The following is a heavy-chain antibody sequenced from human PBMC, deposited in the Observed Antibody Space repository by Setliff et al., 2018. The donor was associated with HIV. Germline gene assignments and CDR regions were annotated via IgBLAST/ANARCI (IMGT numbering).Heavy chain of an antibody. Sequence: GASVKVSCKASGYTFTNYGVSWVREAPGQGLEWMGWISGYNGNTNYAQKLQGRVTLTTDTSTSTAHMELRSLRSDDTAVYYCARDHCSSSGCYEYSYYGMDVWGQGTTVTVSS. CDR3: ARDHCSSSGCYEYSYYGMDV. D-gene: IGHD2-2*01. CDR1: GYTFTNYG. J-gene: IGHJ6*02. CDR2: ISGYNGNT. V-gene: IGHV1-18*01.